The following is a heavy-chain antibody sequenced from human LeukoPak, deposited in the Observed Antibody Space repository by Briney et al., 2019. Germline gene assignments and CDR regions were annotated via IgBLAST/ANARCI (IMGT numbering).Heavy chain of an antibody. CDR1: GYTFTSYG. CDR3: AREVRRWRTPYFDY. D-gene: IGHD3-10*01. CDR2: ISAYNGNT. Sequence: EASVKVSCKASGYTFTSYGISWVRQAPGQGLEWVGWISAYNGNTNYAQKLQGRVTMTTDTSTSTAYMELRSLRSDDTAVYYCAREVRRWRTPYFDYWGQGTLVTVSS. J-gene: IGHJ4*02. V-gene: IGHV1-18*01.